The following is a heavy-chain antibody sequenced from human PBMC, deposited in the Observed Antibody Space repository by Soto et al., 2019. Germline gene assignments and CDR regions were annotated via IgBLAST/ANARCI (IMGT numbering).Heavy chain of an antibody. CDR1: GFTFSSYA. J-gene: IGHJ4*02. CDR3: ARDKLAAVSGAVY. D-gene: IGHD6-13*01. CDR2: ISASGGST. Sequence: EVQLLESGGGLVQAGGSLRLSCAASGFTFSSYAMSWVRQAPGKGLEWVSGISASGGSTYLADSVKGRLTISRDNSKNTLYLQMNSLRADDTAVYYCARDKLAAVSGAVYWGQEAQVTVSS. V-gene: IGHV3-23*01.